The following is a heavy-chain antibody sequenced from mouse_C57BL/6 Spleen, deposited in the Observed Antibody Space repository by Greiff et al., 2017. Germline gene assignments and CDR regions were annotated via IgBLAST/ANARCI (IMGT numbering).Heavy chain of an antibody. CDR1: GYTFTSYW. CDR2: IYPSDSET. CDR3: ARKGASHSLDY. J-gene: IGHJ2*02. V-gene: IGHV1-61*01. Sequence: VQLQQPGAELVRPGSSVKLSCKASGYTFTSYWMDWVKQRPGQGLEWIGNIYPSDSETHYNQKFKDKATLTVDKSSSTAYMQLSSLTSEDSAVYYYARKGASHSLDYWGQGTSLTVSS.